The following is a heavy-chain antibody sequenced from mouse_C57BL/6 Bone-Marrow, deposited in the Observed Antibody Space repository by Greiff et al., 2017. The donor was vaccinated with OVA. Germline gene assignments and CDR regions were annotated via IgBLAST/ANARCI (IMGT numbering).Heavy chain of an antibody. J-gene: IGHJ2*01. Sequence: VQGVESGAELARPGASVKMSCKASGYTFTSYTMHWVKQRPGQGLEWIGYINPSSGYTKYNQKFKDKATLTADKSSSTAYMQLSSLTSEDSAVYYCARRRIYGNYDYWGQGTTLTVSS. D-gene: IGHD2-1*01. CDR1: GYTFTSYT. CDR2: INPSSGYT. V-gene: IGHV1-4*01. CDR3: ARRRIYGNYDY.